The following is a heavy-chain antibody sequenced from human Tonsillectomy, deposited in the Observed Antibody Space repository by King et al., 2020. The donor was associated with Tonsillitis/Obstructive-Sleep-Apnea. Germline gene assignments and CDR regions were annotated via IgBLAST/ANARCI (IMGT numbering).Heavy chain of an antibody. J-gene: IGHJ4*02. CDR1: GGSFSGYY. V-gene: IGHV4-34*01. CDR3: ARTKDNWNDRPLDY. Sequence: VQLQQWGAGLLKPSETLSLNCAVYGGSFSGYYWSWIRQPPGKGLEWIGEINHSGSTNYNPSLKSRVTISVDTSKNQFSLKLNSVTAADTAVYYCARTKDNWNDRPLDYWGQGTLVTVSS. CDR2: INHSGST. D-gene: IGHD1-1*01.